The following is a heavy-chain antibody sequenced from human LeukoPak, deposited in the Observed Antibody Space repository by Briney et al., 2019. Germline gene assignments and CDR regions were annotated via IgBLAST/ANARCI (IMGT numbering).Heavy chain of an antibody. Sequence: GGSLRLSCAASGFTFSNAWMSWVRQAPGKGLEWVGRIKSKTDGGTTDYAAPVKGRFTISRDASKNTLYLQMNSLKTEDTAVYYCATIAAAGIDLDYWGQGTLVTVSS. CDR2: IKSKTDGGTT. D-gene: IGHD6-13*01. V-gene: IGHV3-15*01. CDR1: GFTFSNAW. CDR3: ATIAAAGIDLDY. J-gene: IGHJ4*02.